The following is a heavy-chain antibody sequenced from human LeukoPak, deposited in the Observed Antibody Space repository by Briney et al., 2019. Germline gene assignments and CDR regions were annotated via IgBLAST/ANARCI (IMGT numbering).Heavy chain of an antibody. CDR2: IYTSGST. D-gene: IGHD1-26*01. CDR1: GGSISSGSYY. Sequence: PSETLSLTCTVSGGSISSGSYYWSWIRQPAGKGLEWIGRIYTSGSTNYNPSLKSRVTISVDTSKNQFSLKLSSVTAADTAVYYCASWKMGEASYYYYYMDVWGKGTTVTVSS. V-gene: IGHV4-61*02. CDR3: ASWKMGEASYYYYYMDV. J-gene: IGHJ6*03.